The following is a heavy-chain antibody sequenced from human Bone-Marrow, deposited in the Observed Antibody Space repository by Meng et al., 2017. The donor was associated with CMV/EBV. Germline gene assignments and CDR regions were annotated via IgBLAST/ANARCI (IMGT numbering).Heavy chain of an antibody. V-gene: IGHV3-21*01. Sequence: GGSLRLSCAASGFTFTTYTMNWVRQAPGKGLEWVSSISSSDGYIYYADSLKGRFTISRDNAKSSLYLQMSSLRAEDTAFYYCARDGRTIFGVVIRRNWFDPWGQGTLVTVSS. CDR1: GFTFTTYT. D-gene: IGHD3-3*01. J-gene: IGHJ5*02. CDR2: ISSSDGYI. CDR3: ARDGRTIFGVVIRRNWFDP.